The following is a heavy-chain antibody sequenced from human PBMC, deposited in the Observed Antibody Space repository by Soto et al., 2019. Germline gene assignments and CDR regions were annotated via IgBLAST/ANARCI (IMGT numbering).Heavy chain of an antibody. J-gene: IGHJ4*02. CDR1: GFTFRNYG. Sequence: QVQLVESGGGVVRPGRSLRLTCAASGFTFRNYGMHWVRQAPGKGLEWVAVISHDGSDKYYADSMKGRFIISRDNSENTLFLNMNSQKPEDTAVYYCAKENQHLVHDYWGQGTLVTVSS. CDR2: ISHDGSDK. V-gene: IGHV3-30*18. D-gene: IGHD6-13*01. CDR3: AKENQHLVHDY.